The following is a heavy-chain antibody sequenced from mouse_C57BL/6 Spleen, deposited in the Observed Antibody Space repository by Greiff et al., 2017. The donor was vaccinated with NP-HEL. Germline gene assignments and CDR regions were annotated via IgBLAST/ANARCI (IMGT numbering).Heavy chain of an antibody. CDR1: GFTFSDYG. Sequence: EVQVVESGGGLVKPGGSLKLSCAASGFTFSDYGMHWVRQAPEKGLEWVAYISSGSSTIYYADTVKGRFTISRDIAKNTLFLQMTSLRSEDTAMYYCARTDGNYPYYFDYWGQGTTLTVSS. D-gene: IGHD2-1*01. CDR3: ARTDGNYPYYFDY. CDR2: ISSGSSTI. J-gene: IGHJ2*01. V-gene: IGHV5-17*01.